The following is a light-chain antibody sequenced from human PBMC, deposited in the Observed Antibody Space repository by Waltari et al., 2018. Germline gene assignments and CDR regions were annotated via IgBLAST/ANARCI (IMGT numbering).Light chain of an antibody. V-gene: IGKV1-6*01. CDR2: AAS. Sequence: AIQMAQSPSSLSAYVGHRVTISCRTRQGIGNDLGWYQQKPGKAPKLLIYAASSLQSGVSSRFSGSGSGTEFTLTISSLQPEDFATYYCLQDYDYPFTFGPGTKVEI. CDR1: QGIGND. CDR3: LQDYDYPFT. J-gene: IGKJ3*01.